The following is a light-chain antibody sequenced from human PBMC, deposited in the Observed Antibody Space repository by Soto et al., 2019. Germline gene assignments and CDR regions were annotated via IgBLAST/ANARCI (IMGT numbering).Light chain of an antibody. CDR2: DDS. CDR1: NIVTKS. J-gene: IGLJ2*01. V-gene: IGLV3-21*02. CDR3: QVWDSSSDHVV. Sequence: SYELTQPHSVSVAPGQTARIPCGGANIVTKSVHWYQQKPGQAPVLVVFDDSDRPSGIPERFSGSNSGNTATLTISRVDAGDEADYYCQVWDSSSDHVVFGGGTKVTVL.